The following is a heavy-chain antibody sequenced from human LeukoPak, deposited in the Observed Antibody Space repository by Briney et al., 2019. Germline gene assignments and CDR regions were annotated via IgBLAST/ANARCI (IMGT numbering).Heavy chain of an antibody. Sequence: GGSLRLSCAASGFTFSSYAMSWVRQAPGKGLEWVSAISGSGGSTYYADSVKGRFTVSRDNSKNTLYLQMNSLRAEDTAVYYCAKDLIRGYSYGYYFDYWGQGTLVTVSS. J-gene: IGHJ4*02. CDR2: ISGSGGST. CDR3: AKDLIRGYSYGYYFDY. V-gene: IGHV3-23*01. D-gene: IGHD5-18*01. CDR1: GFTFSSYA.